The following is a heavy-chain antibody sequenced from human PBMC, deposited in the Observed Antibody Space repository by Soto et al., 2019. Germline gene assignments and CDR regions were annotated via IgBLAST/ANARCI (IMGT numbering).Heavy chain of an antibody. CDR3: AREGGGYSYGKGDYYYGMDV. CDR2: IIPIFGTA. CDR1: GGTFSSYA. D-gene: IGHD5-18*01. J-gene: IGHJ6*02. Sequence: GASVKVSCKASGGTFSSYAISWVRQAPGQGLEWMGGIIPIFGTANYAQKFQGRVTTTADESTSTAYMELSSLRSEDTAVYYCAREGGGYSYGKGDYYYGMDVWGQGTTVTVSS. V-gene: IGHV1-69*13.